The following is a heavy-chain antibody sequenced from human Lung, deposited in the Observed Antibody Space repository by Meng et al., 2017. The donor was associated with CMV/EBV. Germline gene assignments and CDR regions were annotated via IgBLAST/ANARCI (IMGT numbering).Heavy chain of an antibody. CDR3: ARPGSYGGTPYYFDD. CDR1: GFTFSSYA. D-gene: IGHD4-23*01. J-gene: IGHJ4*02. CDR2: ISYDGSNK. V-gene: IGHV3-30-3*01. Sequence: SCAASGFTFSSYAMHWVRQAPGKGLEWVAVISYDGSNKYYADSVKGRFTISRDNSKNTLYLQMNSLRAEDTAVYYCARPGSYGGTPYYFDDWGQGXLVTVSS.